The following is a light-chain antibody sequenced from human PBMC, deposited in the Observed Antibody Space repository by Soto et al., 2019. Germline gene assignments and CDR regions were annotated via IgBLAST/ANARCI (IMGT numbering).Light chain of an antibody. V-gene: IGKV3-11*01. CDR2: DAS. J-gene: IGKJ2*01. CDR1: QSVSSY. Sequence: EIVLTQSPATLSLSPGERATLSCRASQSVSSYLAWYQQKPGQAPRLLIYDASNMATGIPPRFSVSGSGTDFTLTISSLEPEDFAVYYCQQRSNWPPAFGQGTKLVIK. CDR3: QQRSNWPPA.